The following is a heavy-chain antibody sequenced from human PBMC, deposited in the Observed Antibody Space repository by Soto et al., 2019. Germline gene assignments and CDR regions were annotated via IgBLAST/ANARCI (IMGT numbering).Heavy chain of an antibody. CDR3: ARGEGYSSSWSYYYYYMDV. Sequence: QVQLQESGPGLVKPSETLSLTCTVSGGSINNYYWSWIRQPPGKGLEWIGYIYYSGSTNYNPSLKRRVTISVDTSKNQFSLRLSSVTAADTAVYYCARGEGYSSSWSYYYYYMDVWGKGTTVTVSS. V-gene: IGHV4-59*08. CDR2: IYYSGST. J-gene: IGHJ6*03. CDR1: GGSINNYY. D-gene: IGHD6-13*01.